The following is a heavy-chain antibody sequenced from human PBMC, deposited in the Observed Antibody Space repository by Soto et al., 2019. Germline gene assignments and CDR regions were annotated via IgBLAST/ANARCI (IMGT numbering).Heavy chain of an antibody. CDR2: INPHGGST. CDR1: RDTLTRYY. J-gene: IGHJ5*02. D-gene: IGHD1-26*01. V-gene: IGHV1-46*01. Sequence: APVKDSCKAPRDTLTRYYINWVRQAPGQGLEWMGVINPHGGSTAYAQKFRGRVTFARDTSASTVYTEVRRLTSEDTAMYYCARSSGGNFGIIIEGTNWFAPWGQGTLGTVSS. CDR3: ARSSGGNFGIIIEGTNWFAP.